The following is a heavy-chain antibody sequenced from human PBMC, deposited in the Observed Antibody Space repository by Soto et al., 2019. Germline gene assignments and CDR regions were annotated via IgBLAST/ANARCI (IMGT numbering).Heavy chain of an antibody. CDR3: ARVRTYCSGGRCGGMDV. J-gene: IGHJ6*02. CDR2: ISSSSSYT. V-gene: IGHV3-11*06. D-gene: IGHD2-15*01. Sequence: PGGSLRLSCAASGFTFSDYYMSWIRQAPGKGLEWVSYISSSSSYTNYADSVKGRFTISRDNAKNSLYLQMNSLRAEDTAVYYCARVRTYCSGGRCGGMDVWGQGTTVTVSS. CDR1: GFTFSDYY.